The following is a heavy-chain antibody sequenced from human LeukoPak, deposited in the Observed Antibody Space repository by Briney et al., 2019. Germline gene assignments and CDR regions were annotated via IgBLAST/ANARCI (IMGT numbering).Heavy chain of an antibody. CDR2: INPSGGST. D-gene: IGHD2-15*01. J-gene: IGHJ3*02. V-gene: IGHV1-46*01. CDR3: ARVNGGGSDAFDI. CDR1: GYTFTSYY. Sequence: ASVKVSCKASGYTFTSYYMHWVRQAPGQGLEWMGIINPSGGSTSYAQKFQGRVTMTRGMSTSTVYMELSSLRSEDTAVYYCARVNGGGSDAFDIWGQGTMVTVSS.